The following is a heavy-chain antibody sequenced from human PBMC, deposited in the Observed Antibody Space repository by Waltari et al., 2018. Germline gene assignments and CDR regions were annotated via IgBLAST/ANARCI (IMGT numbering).Heavy chain of an antibody. CDR1: GFTFSSYS. Sequence: EVQLVESGGGLVQPGGSLRLSCAASGFTFSSYSMNWVRQAPGKGLEWVSYISSSSSTIYYADSVKGRFTISRDNAKNSLYLQMNSLRAEDTAVYYCARETYDSSGRGYFQHWGQGTLVTVSS. V-gene: IGHV3-48*04. J-gene: IGHJ1*01. D-gene: IGHD3-22*01. CDR3: ARETYDSSGRGYFQH. CDR2: ISSSSSTI.